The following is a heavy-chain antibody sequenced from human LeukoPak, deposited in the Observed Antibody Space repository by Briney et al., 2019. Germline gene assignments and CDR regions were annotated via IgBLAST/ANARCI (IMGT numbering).Heavy chain of an antibody. V-gene: IGHV3-53*01. J-gene: IGHJ4*02. D-gene: IGHD3-22*01. Sequence: SGGSLRLSCAASGFTVNNNYMSWVRQAPGKGLEWVSVIYSSDSTYYADSVKGRFTISRDISKNSLYLQMTSLRAEDTAVYYCARDLGYYASSANWGQGTLVTVSS. CDR3: ARDLGYYASSAN. CDR1: GFTVNNNY. CDR2: IYSSDST.